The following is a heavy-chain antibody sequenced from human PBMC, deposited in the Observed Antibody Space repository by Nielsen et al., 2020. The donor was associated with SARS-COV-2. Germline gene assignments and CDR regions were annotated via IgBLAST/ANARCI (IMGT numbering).Heavy chain of an antibody. J-gene: IGHJ4*02. CDR1: GFTFSSYW. V-gene: IGHV3-23*01. CDR3: AKDDSGYDLGPFDY. CDR2: ISGSGGST. Sequence: GESLKISCAASGFTFSSYWMHWVRQAPGKGLEWVSAISGSGGSTYYADSVKGRFTISRDNSKNTLYLQMNSLRAEDTAVYYCAKDDSGYDLGPFDYWGQGTLVTVSS. D-gene: IGHD5-12*01.